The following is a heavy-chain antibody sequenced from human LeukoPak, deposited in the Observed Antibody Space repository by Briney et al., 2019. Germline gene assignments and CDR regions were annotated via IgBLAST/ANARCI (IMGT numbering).Heavy chain of an antibody. D-gene: IGHD3-10*02. Sequence: GGSLRLTCAASGFTFSSYEMNWVCQAPGKGLEWVSYISSSGSTIYYADSVKGRFTISRDNAKNSLYLQMDSLRAEDTAVYYCAELGITMIGGVWGKGTTVTISS. CDR2: ISSSGSTI. V-gene: IGHV3-48*03. CDR3: AELGITMIGGV. CDR1: GFTFSSYE. J-gene: IGHJ6*04.